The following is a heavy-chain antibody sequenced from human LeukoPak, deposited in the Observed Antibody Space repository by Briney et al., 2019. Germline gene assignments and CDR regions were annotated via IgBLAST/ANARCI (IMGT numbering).Heavy chain of an antibody. D-gene: IGHD3-10*01. CDR3: AGIQGFGELSDQPDY. CDR1: GFTFSSYA. J-gene: IGHJ4*02. V-gene: IGHV3-23*01. Sequence: GGSLRLSCAASGFTFSSYAMSWVRQAPGKGLEWVSAISGSGGSTYYADSVKGRFTISRDNSKNTLYLQMNSLRAEDTAVYYCAGIQGFGELSDQPDYWGQGTLVTVFS. CDR2: ISGSGGST.